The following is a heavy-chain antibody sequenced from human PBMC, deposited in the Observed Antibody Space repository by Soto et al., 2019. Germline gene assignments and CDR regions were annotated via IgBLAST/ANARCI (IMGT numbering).Heavy chain of an antibody. CDR2: IYYSGST. Sequence: QVRLQESGPGLVKPSETLSLTCTVSGGSISSYYWLWIRQPPGKGLEWIGYIYYSGSTDCNPSLKSPVTIPVDTSKNQFSLKLNSVTAADTAVYYCARDHYYGSGAYGLDVWGQGTTVTVSS. V-gene: IGHV4-59*01. CDR1: GGSISSYY. J-gene: IGHJ6*02. D-gene: IGHD3-10*01. CDR3: ARDHYYGSGAYGLDV.